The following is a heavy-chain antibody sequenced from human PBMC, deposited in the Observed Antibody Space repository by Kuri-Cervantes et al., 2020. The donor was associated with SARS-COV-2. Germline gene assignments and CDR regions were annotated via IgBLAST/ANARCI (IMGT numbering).Heavy chain of an antibody. D-gene: IGHD3-3*01. CDR2: LIWNGVST. Sequence: GESLKIFCAASGCKCDDYAMRWVRQAPGKGLEWVSGLIWNGVSTDYADSVWGRFTISRDNAKNSLYLRMNSPRTEDTAVYYCARDSGKGTIFGVVSSEYFQHWGQGTLVTVSS. CDR3: ARDSGKGTIFGVVSSEYFQH. CDR1: GCKCDDYA. J-gene: IGHJ1*01. V-gene: IGHV3-20*04.